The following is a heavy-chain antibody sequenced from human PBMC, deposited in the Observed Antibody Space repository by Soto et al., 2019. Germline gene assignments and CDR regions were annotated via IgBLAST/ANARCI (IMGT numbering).Heavy chain of an antibody. CDR3: EQRGDPPRTFYH. CDR1: VYPFSGYW. J-gene: IGHJ5*02. D-gene: IGHD1-1*01. CDR2: IYPSDSDT. Sequence: GEDLTLSCNCVVYPFSGYWIAWGRQMPGTGLELMGIIYPSDSDTRYRPSFQGQVTISADKSISSAYLQWSRLRASDTAMYYCEQRGDPPRTFYHWGQGNRVTVSS. V-gene: IGHV5-51*01.